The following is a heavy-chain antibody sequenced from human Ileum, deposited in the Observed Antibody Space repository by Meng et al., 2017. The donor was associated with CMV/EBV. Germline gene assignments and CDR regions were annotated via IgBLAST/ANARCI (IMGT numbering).Heavy chain of an antibody. Sequence: GESLKISCVASGFTFSSQLMHWVRQAPGKGLVWVSRIETDGGRADYADSVKGRFTISRDNAKNTLYLQMNSLRVDDTAVYYCATYVGIGSFRSLVYWGQGTLVTVSS. J-gene: IGHJ4*02. D-gene: IGHD3-10*01. V-gene: IGHV3-74*01. CDR3: ATYVGIGSFRSLVY. CDR1: GFTFSSQL. CDR2: IETDGGRA.